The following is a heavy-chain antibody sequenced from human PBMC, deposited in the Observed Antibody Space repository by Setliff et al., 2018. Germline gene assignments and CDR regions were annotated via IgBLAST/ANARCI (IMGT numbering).Heavy chain of an antibody. V-gene: IGHV1-69*13. CDR2: IIPIFGTA. CDR3: ARGGIGFSEITIFGVALYWFDP. D-gene: IGHD3-3*01. CDR1: GGTFSSYA. J-gene: IGHJ5*02. Sequence: SVKVSCKASGGTFSSYAISWVRQAPGQGLEWMGGIIPIFGTANYAQKFQGRVTITADESTSTAYMELSSLRSEDTAVYYCARGGIGFSEITIFGVALYWFDPWGQGTLVTVSS.